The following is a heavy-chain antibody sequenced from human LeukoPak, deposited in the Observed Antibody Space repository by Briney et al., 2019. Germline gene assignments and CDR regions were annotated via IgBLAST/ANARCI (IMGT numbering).Heavy chain of an antibody. CDR2: IYYSGST. D-gene: IGHD3-22*01. Sequence: SETLSLTCTVSGGSISSSSYYWGWIRQPPGKGLEWIGSIYYSGSTYYNPSLKSRVTISVDTSKNQFSLKLSSVTAADTAVYYCAREDDSSGFDYWGQGTLVTVSS. V-gene: IGHV4-39*07. CDR1: GGSISSSSYY. J-gene: IGHJ4*02. CDR3: AREDDSSGFDY.